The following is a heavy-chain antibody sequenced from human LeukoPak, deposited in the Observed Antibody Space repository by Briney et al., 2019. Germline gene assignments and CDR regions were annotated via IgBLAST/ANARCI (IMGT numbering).Heavy chain of an antibody. CDR3: ARAGGDDFWSGYRVHFDY. CDR1: GGSFSGYY. CDR2: INHSGST. V-gene: IGHV4-34*01. J-gene: IGHJ4*02. D-gene: IGHD3-3*01. Sequence: PSETLSLTCAVYGGSFSGYYWSWIRQPPGKGLEWIGEINHSGSTNYNPSLKSRVTISVDTSENQFSLKLSSVTAADTAVYYCARAGGDDFWSGYRVHFDYWGQGTLVTVSS.